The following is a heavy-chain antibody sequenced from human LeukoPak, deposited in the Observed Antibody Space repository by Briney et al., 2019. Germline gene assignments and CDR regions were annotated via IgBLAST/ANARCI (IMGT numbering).Heavy chain of an antibody. Sequence: PGGSLRLSCATSGFNFNNYGMHWVREPPGKGLEWVALIQPDGIDTYYADSVKGRFTVFRDNSKSTLYLQLNSLTPDDTAIYYCAKRDRTTEFDYWGQGTLVTVSS. CDR2: IQPDGIDT. J-gene: IGHJ4*02. D-gene: IGHD1-1*01. CDR1: GFNFNNYG. CDR3: AKRDRTTEFDY. V-gene: IGHV3-30*02.